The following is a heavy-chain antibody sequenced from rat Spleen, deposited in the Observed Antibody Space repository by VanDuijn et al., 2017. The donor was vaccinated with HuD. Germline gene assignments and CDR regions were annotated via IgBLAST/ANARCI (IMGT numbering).Heavy chain of an antibody. CDR1: GFTFHNYW. CDR2: ITPTGGIT. V-gene: IGHV5-31*01. Sequence: EVQLVESGGGLVQPGRSLKLSCVASGFTFHNYWMTWIRQAPGMGLEWISSITPTGGITYYSGSVKGRFTITRDNAKSTLYLQMASLRSEDTATYYCSREGLYGNFFDYCGQGVMVTVSS. D-gene: IGHD1-11*01. J-gene: IGHJ2*01. CDR3: SREGLYGNFFDY.